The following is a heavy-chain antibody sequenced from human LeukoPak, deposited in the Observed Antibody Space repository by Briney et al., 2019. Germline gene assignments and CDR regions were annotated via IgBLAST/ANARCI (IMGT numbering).Heavy chain of an antibody. CDR1: GFTFSSYA. D-gene: IGHD6-19*01. CDR2: ISGSGGST. J-gene: IGHJ6*03. Sequence: GGSLRLSCAASGFTFSSYAMSWVRQAPGKGLEWVSAISGSGGSTYYADSVKGRFTISRDNSKNMLYLQMNSLRAEDTAVYYCAKGGEKYSSGWYPHYYYYYMDVWGKGTTVTVSS. CDR3: AKGGEKYSSGWYPHYYYYYMDV. V-gene: IGHV3-23*01.